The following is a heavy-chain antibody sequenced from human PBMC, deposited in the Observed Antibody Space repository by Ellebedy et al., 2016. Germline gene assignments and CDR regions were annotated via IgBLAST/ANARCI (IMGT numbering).Heavy chain of an antibody. CDR2: ISSSSSTI. J-gene: IGHJ6*02. CDR1: GFTFSSYS. Sequence: GESLKISXAASGFTFSSYSMNWVRQAPGKGLEWVSYISSSSSTIYYADSVKGRFTISRDNAKNSLYLQMNSLRDEDTAVYYCARENRRTTVTTFYYGMDVWGQGTTVTVSS. V-gene: IGHV3-48*02. CDR3: ARENRRTTVTTFYYGMDV. D-gene: IGHD4-17*01.